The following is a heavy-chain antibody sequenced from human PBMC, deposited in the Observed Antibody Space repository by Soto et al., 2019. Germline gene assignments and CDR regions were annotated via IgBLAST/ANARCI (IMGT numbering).Heavy chain of an antibody. Sequence: SETLSLTCTVSGGSISSYYWSWIRQPPGKGLEWIGYIYYSGSTNYNPSLKSRVTISVDTSKNQFSLKLSSVTAADTAVYYCARVYCTNGVCYTYYFDYWGQGTLVTVSS. J-gene: IGHJ4*02. CDR2: IYYSGST. CDR3: ARVYCTNGVCYTYYFDY. D-gene: IGHD2-8*01. CDR1: GGSISSYY. V-gene: IGHV4-59*01.